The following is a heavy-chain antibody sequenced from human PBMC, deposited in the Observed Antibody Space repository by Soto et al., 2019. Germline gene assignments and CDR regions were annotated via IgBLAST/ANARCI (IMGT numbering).Heavy chain of an antibody. J-gene: IGHJ4*02. CDR3: ARVRTYYYDSSGPPGFDY. Sequence: SVKVSCKASGCTFSSYAISWVRQAPGQGLEWMGGIIPIFGTANYAQKFQVRVTITADESTSTAYMELSSLRSEDTAVYYCARVRTYYYDSSGPPGFDYWGQGTLVTVSS. D-gene: IGHD3-22*01. CDR1: GCTFSSYA. V-gene: IGHV1-69*13. CDR2: IIPIFGTA.